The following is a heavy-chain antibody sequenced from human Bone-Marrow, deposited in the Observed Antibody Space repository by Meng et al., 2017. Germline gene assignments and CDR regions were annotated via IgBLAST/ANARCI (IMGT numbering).Heavy chain of an antibody. CDR1: GDSVSSNSAA. J-gene: IGHJ6*02. D-gene: IGHD6-19*01. CDR2: TYYRSKWYN. CDR3: ARGEAVEDFFYYYYYGMDV. Sequence: SCAISGDSVSSNSAAWNWIRQSPSRGLEWLGRTYYRSKWYNDYAVSVKSRITINPDTSKNQFSLQLNSVTPEDTAVYYCARGEAVEDFFYYYYYGMDVWGQGTTVTVSS. V-gene: IGHV6-1*01.